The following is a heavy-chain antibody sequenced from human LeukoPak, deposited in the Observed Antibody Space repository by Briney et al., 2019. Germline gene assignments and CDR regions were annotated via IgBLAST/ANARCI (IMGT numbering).Heavy chain of an antibody. CDR2: ISWNSGSI. CDR1: GFTFSSYA. V-gene: IGHV3-9*01. CDR3: AKDWGAWLPGHFDY. D-gene: IGHD1-26*01. Sequence: PGGSLRLSCGASGFTFSSYAMHWVRQAPGKGLEWVSGISWNSGSIDYADSVKGRFTISRGNAENSLFLQMNSLRVEDTALYYCAKDWGAWLPGHFDYWGQETLVTVSS. J-gene: IGHJ4*02.